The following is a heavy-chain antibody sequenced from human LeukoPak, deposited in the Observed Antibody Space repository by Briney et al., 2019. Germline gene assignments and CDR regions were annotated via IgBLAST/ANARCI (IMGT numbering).Heavy chain of an antibody. D-gene: IGHD2-15*01. J-gene: IGHJ4*02. CDR3: AREGPGYCSGASCSFDY. CDR2: ISGSGDST. Sequence: GGSLRLSCAASGFTFSNYAMSWVRQAPGKGLEWVSTISGSGDSTYYADSVKGRFSISRDNAKNSLYLQMSRLRAEDTAVYYCAREGPGYCSGASCSFDYWGQGTLVTVSS. CDR1: GFTFSNYA. V-gene: IGHV3-23*01.